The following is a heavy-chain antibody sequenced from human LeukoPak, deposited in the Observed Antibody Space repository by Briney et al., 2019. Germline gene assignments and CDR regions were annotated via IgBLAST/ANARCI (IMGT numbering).Heavy chain of an antibody. V-gene: IGHV3-23*01. CDR2: ISGSGGST. CDR3: AKNRWELLNYFDY. J-gene: IGHJ4*02. CDR1: GFTFSSYA. Sequence: GGSLRLSCAASGFTFSSYAMSWVRQAPGKGLEWVSAISGSGGSTYYADSVKGRFTISRDNSKNTLYLQMNSLRAEDTAMYYCAKNRWELLNYFDYWGQGTLVTVSS. D-gene: IGHD1-26*01.